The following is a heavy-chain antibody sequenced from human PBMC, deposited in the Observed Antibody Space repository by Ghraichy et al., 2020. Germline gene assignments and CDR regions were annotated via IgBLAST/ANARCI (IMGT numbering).Heavy chain of an antibody. V-gene: IGHV3-74*01. Sequence: GGSLRLSCAASGFTFSNHWMHWVRQAPGKGLVWVSRVQGDGSTTHYADSVQGRFTISRDNAKNTLYLQMNSLRAEDTAVYYCARGTTLSGTFHDYWGQGTLVTVFS. J-gene: IGHJ4*02. CDR3: ARGTTLSGTFHDY. CDR2: VQGDGSTT. D-gene: IGHD1-26*01. CDR1: GFTFSNHW.